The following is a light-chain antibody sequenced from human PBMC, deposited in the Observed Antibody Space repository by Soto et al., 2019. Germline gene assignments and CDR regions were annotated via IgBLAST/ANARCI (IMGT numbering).Light chain of an antibody. CDR2: GAS. V-gene: IGKV3-20*01. J-gene: IGKJ2*01. Sequence: EIVLTHSSGTLSLSPGERASLSCGASQSISSYLAWYQQKPGQAPRLVIYGASKRATGIPDRVSGSGSGTDFTLTISRMEPEDLAVYYCQQYASSPYTFGQGTKVDIK. CDR3: QQYASSPYT. CDR1: QSISSY.